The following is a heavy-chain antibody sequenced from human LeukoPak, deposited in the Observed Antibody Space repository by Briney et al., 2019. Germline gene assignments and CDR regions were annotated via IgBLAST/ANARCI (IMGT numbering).Heavy chain of an antibody. J-gene: IGHJ4*02. D-gene: IGHD6-19*01. Sequence: GGSLRLSCAASVFTFRTYWMHWVRHVPGKGVVWVSRIYNSGAKIFYADSVKGRFTISRDNSKNMLYLQMNSLRVEDTAVYYCAKDVAPDSGWDLDFWGQGTLVTVSS. CDR2: IYNSGAKI. CDR1: VFTFRTYW. V-gene: IGHV3-74*01. CDR3: AKDVAPDSGWDLDF.